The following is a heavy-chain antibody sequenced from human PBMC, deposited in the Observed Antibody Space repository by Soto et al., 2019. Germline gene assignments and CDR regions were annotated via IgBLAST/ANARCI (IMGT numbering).Heavy chain of an antibody. Sequence: LRLSFAASGFTVSNTYMTWVRQAPGKGLEWVSVIYSGGSTYYADSLKGRFTISRDNSENTLYLQLNSLRAEDTAMYYCARALSLGTTLLDAFDIWGQGTLVAVS. V-gene: IGHV3-53*01. CDR1: GFTVSNTY. D-gene: IGHD3-16*01. CDR3: ARALSLGTTLLDAFDI. CDR2: IYSGGST. J-gene: IGHJ3*02.